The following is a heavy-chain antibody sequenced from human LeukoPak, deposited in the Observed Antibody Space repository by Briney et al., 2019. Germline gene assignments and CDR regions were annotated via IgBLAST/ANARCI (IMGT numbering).Heavy chain of an antibody. V-gene: IGHV1-46*01. CDR3: ARLWSYYDNSGFFEDY. CDR1: GYTFTSYD. CDR2: INPVGGVT. D-gene: IGHD3-22*01. Sequence: ASVKVSCKVSGYTFTSYDINWVRQAPGQGLEWMGVINPVGGVTTYTQRFQGRVTMTRDTSTSTFDMELSSLKSEDTAVYYCARLWSYYDNSGFFEDYWGQGTLVTVSS. J-gene: IGHJ4*02.